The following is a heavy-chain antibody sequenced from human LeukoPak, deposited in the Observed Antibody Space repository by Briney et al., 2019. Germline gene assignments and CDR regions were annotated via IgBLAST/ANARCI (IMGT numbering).Heavy chain of an antibody. J-gene: IGHJ4*02. Sequence: SETLSLTCALYGGSFSDYYWSWMRQPPGRGLEWIGDINHSGSTNYSPSLTSRVTMSVDTSKNQFSLKLSSVTAADTAVYYCARGPPRDFVTSGFYYNYWGQGTRVTVSS. CDR1: GGSFSDYY. V-gene: IGHV4-34*01. D-gene: IGHD3-22*01. CDR2: INHSGST. CDR3: ARGPPRDFVTSGFYYNY.